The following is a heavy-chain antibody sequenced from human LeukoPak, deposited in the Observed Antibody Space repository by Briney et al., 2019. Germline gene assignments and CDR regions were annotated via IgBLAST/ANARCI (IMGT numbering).Heavy chain of an antibody. D-gene: IGHD5-24*01. CDR2: IDPSSGDT. CDR1: GYTFIGFY. V-gene: IGHV1-2*02. Sequence: ASVKVSCKASGYTFIGFYIHWVRQAPGQGLEWVGWIDPSSGDTKYARRFQGRVTMTRDTLIRTAYMELSSLTSDDTAVYYCARDGAESGYNRYYYYYYMDVWGQGTTVTVSS. CDR3: ARDGAESGYNRYYYYYYMDV. J-gene: IGHJ6*03.